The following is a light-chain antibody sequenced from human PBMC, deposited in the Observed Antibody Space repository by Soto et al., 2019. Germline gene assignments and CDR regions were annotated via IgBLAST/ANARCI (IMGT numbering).Light chain of an antibody. Sequence: QSVLTQPPSVSGAPGQRVTISCTGSSSNIGAGYDVHWYQQLPGTAPKLLIYSNSNRPSGVPDRFSGSKSGTSASLAITGLQAEYEADYYCQAYDSSLSVHYVFGTGTKLTFL. V-gene: IGLV1-40*01. CDR1: SSNIGAGYD. CDR2: SNS. CDR3: QAYDSSLSVHYV. J-gene: IGLJ1*01.